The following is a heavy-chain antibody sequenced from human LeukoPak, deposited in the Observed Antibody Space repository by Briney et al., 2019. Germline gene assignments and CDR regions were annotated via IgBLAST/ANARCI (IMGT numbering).Heavy chain of an antibody. Sequence: GGSLRLSCTASGFTFSRHWMHWVRQAPGKGLVWVSRINSDGSYTTYADSVKGRFTISRDNAKITLYLQMNSLRAEDTAVYFCAREVAGDFGDNWFDPWGQGTLVTVSS. CDR2: INSDGSYT. J-gene: IGHJ5*02. CDR1: GFTFSRHW. V-gene: IGHV3-74*03. CDR3: AREVAGDFGDNWFDP. D-gene: IGHD3-10*01.